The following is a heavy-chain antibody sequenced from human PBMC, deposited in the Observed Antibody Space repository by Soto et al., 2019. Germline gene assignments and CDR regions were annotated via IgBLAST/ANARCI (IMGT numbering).Heavy chain of an antibody. CDR2: INHSGST. CDR1: GGSFSGYY. D-gene: IGHD1-1*01. V-gene: IGHV4-34*01. CDR3: ARGRRVTGTTFGYYYYMDV. J-gene: IGHJ6*03. Sequence: SETLSLTCAVYGGSFSGYYWSWIRQPPGKGLEWIGEINHSGSTNYNPSIKSRVTISVDTSKNQFSLKLSSVTAADTAVYYCARGRRVTGTTFGYYYYMDVWGKGTTVTVS.